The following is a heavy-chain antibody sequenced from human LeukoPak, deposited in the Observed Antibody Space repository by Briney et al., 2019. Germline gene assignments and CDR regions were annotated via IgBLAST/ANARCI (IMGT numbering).Heavy chain of an antibody. CDR1: GYTFTDYY. CDR3: ARGQHRAYYYDSSGYYQRLDY. J-gene: IGHJ4*02. Sequence: ASVKVSCKASGYTFTDYYIHWVRQAPGQGLEWMGWINPNSGGTNYAQKFQGGVTMTRDTSISTAYTELRSLRSDDTAVYYCARGQHRAYYYDSSGYYQRLDYWGQGTLVTVSS. V-gene: IGHV1-2*02. CDR2: INPNSGGT. D-gene: IGHD3-22*01.